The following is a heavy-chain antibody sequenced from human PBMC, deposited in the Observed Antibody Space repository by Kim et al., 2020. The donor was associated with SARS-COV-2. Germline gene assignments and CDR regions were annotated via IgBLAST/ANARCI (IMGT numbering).Heavy chain of an antibody. CDR2: FDPEDGET. CDR1: GYTLTELS. V-gene: IGHV1-24*01. Sequence: ASVKVSCKVSGYTLTELSMHWVRQAPGKGLEWMGGFDPEDGETIYAQKFQGRVTMTEDTSTDTAYMELSSLRSEDTAVYYCATESRGLTVAATPPDYWGQGTLVTVSS. D-gene: IGHD2-15*01. CDR3: ATESRGLTVAATPPDY. J-gene: IGHJ4*02.